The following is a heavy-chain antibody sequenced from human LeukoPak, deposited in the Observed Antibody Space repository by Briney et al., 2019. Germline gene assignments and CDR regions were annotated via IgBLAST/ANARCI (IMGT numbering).Heavy chain of an antibody. CDR2: IYYSGST. D-gene: IGHD6-25*01. CDR1: GFTFSNYL. CDR3: ARGGPAEEFDY. V-gene: IGHV4-59*01. J-gene: IGHJ4*02. Sequence: PGGSLRLSCAASGFTFSNYLMNWIRQPPGKGLEWIGYIYYSGSTNYNPSLKSRVTISVDTSKNQFSLKLSSVTAADTAVYYCARGGPAEEFDYWGQGTLVTVSS.